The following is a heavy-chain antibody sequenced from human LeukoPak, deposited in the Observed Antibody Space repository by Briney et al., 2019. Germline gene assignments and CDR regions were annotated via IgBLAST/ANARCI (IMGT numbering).Heavy chain of an antibody. CDR3: APFSTYYYDSSGYGVLDY. J-gene: IGHJ4*02. D-gene: IGHD3-22*01. CDR1: GFTFSSYA. V-gene: IGHV3-23*01. Sequence: GGSLRLSCAASGFTFSSYAMSWVRQAPGKGLEWVSAISGSGGSTYYADSVKGRFTISRDNSKNTLYLQMNSLRAEDTAVYYCAPFSTYYYDSSGYGVLDYRGQGTLVTVSS. CDR2: ISGSGGST.